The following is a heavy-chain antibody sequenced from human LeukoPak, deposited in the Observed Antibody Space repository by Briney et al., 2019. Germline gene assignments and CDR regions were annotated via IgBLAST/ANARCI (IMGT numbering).Heavy chain of an antibody. CDR3: ARARETVAIDY. D-gene: IGHD5-12*01. J-gene: IGHJ4*02. Sequence: VYGGSFSGXXXXXIRQPPGKGXQWIGEINDSGNTNYNPSLKSRVTLSIDTSKNQFSLNLISVTAADTAMYYCARARETVAIDYWGQGKLVTVSP. V-gene: IGHV4-34*01. CDR1: GGSFSGXX. CDR2: INDSGNT.